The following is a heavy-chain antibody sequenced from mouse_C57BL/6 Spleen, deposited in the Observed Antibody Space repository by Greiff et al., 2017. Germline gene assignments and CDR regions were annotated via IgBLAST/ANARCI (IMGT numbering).Heavy chain of an antibody. CDR2: IYPGSGNT. CDR3: ARRYYGSSYWYFDV. D-gene: IGHD1-1*01. Sequence: QVQLQQSGPELVKPGASVTISCKASGYTFTDYYINWVKQRPGQGLEWIGWIYPGSGNTKYNEKFKGKATSTVDTSSSTAFMQLSSLTSEDSAVYFCARRYYGSSYWYFDVWGTGTTVTVSS. V-gene: IGHV1-84*01. J-gene: IGHJ1*03. CDR1: GYTFTDYY.